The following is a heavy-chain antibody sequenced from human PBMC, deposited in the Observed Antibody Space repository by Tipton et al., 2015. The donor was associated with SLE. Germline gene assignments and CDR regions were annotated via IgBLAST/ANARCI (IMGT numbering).Heavy chain of an antibody. CDR3: VSSDNPISSSFDF. CDR2: IYPTDSDI. J-gene: IGHJ4*01. D-gene: IGHD3-3*02. V-gene: IGHV5-51*03. CDR1: GYSFTTYW. Sequence: QLVQSGAEMKKPGESLKISCKGSGYSFTTYWIGWVRQMPGKGLEWIGIIYPTDSDIRDSPSFQGQVTISADKSISTAYLQWDSLKASDTAMYYCVSSDNPISSSFDFWGRGTLVTVSS.